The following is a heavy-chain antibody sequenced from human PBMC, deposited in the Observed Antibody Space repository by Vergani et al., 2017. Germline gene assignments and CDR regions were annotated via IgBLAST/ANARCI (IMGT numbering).Heavy chain of an antibody. Sequence: EVQLVESGGGLVQPGGSLRLSCAASGFTFSSYSMNWVRQAPGKGLEWVSYISSSISTIYYADSVKGRFTISRDNAKNSLYLQMNSLRAEDTAVYYCASYQSRLSETYGMDVWGQGTTVTVSS. CDR3: ASYQSRLSETYGMDV. D-gene: IGHD2-2*01. V-gene: IGHV3-48*01. CDR2: ISSSISTI. CDR1: GFTFSSYS. J-gene: IGHJ6*02.